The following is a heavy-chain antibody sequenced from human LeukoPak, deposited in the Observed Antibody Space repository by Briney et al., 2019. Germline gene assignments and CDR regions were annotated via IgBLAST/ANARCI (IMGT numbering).Heavy chain of an antibody. D-gene: IGHD2-21*02. CDR2: IIPILGIA. J-gene: IGHJ4*02. CDR3: ARGMTATLFDY. Sequence: GASVKVSCKASGGTFSSYATSWVRQAPGQGLEWMGRIIPILGIANYAQKFQGRVTITADRSTSTAYMELSSLRSEDTAVYYCARGMTATLFDYWGQGALVTVSS. V-gene: IGHV1-69*04. CDR1: GGTFSSYA.